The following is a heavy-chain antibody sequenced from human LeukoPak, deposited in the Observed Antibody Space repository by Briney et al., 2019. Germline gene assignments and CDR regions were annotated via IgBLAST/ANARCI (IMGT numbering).Heavy chain of an antibody. CDR2: IFYRGTT. Sequence: PSETLSLTCSVSGGSFSSYYWSWIRQPPGKGLEWIGYIFYRGTTNYNPSLKSRVTMSVDTSKNQFSLKLSSVTAADTAVYYCARDVYSSSRPSKYYYYYMDVWGKGTTVTVSS. D-gene: IGHD6-6*01. CDR1: GGSFSSYY. J-gene: IGHJ6*03. CDR3: ARDVYSSSRPSKYYYYYMDV. V-gene: IGHV4-59*12.